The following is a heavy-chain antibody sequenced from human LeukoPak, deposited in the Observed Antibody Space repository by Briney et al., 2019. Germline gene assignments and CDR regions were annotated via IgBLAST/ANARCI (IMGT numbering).Heavy chain of an antibody. J-gene: IGHJ6*03. CDR2: IFHDGST. CDR3: ARVTRGGSRYFDWLSDYYYYYMDV. CDR1: GGSIFSSNW. D-gene: IGHD3-9*01. V-gene: IGHV4-4*02. Sequence: SGTLSLTCAVSGGSIFSSNWWSWVRQPPGKGLEWIGQIFHDGSTSYSPSLKSRVTISVDKSKNQFSLKLTSVTAADTAVYYCARVTRGGSRYFDWLSDYYYYYMDVWGKGTTVTISS.